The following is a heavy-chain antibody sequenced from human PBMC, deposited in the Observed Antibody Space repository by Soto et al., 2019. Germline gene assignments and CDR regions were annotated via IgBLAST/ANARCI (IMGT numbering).Heavy chain of an antibody. D-gene: IGHD6-13*01. CDR1: GGTFSSYA. CDR2: IIPIFGTA. CDR3: ARDIVAAAGTGAFDI. J-gene: IGHJ3*02. V-gene: IGHV1-69*13. Sequence: SVKVSCKASGGTFSSYAISWVRQAPGQGLEWMGGIIPIFGTANYAQKFQGRVTITADESTSTAYMELSSLRSEDTAVYYCARDIVAAAGTGAFDIWGQGTMVTVSS.